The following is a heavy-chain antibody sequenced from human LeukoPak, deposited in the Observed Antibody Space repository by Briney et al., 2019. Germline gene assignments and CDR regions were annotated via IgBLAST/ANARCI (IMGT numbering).Heavy chain of an antibody. D-gene: IGHD3-10*01. J-gene: IGHJ4*02. CDR2: INPNSGGT. V-gene: IGHV1-2*06. Sequence: ASVKVSCKASGYTFTGYYMHWVRQAPGQGLEWMGRINPNSGGTNYAQKFQGRVTMTRDTSISTAYMELSRLRSDDTAVYYCARGLDYYGSGSYYTLAGYWGQGTLVTVSS. CDR3: ARGLDYYGSGSYYTLAGY. CDR1: GYTFTGYY.